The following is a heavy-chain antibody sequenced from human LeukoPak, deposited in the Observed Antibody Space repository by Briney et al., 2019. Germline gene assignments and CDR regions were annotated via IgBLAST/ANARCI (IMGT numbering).Heavy chain of an antibody. V-gene: IGHV3-48*03. CDR3: ARELWFGELLGVFDI. CDR2: ISSSGSTI. Sequence: PGGSLRLSCAASGFTFSSYEMNWVRQAPGKGLEWVSYISSSGSTIYYADSVKGRFTISRDNAKNSLYLQMNSLRAEDTAVYYCARELWFGELLGVFDIWGQGTMVTVSS. D-gene: IGHD3-10*01. J-gene: IGHJ3*02. CDR1: GFTFSSYE.